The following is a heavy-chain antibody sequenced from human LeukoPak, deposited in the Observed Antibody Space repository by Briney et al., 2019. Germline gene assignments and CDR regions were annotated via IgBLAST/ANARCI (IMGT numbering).Heavy chain of an antibody. CDR1: GYTFTGYY. Sequence: ASVKVSCEASGYTFTGYYMHWVRQAPGQGLEWMGWINPNSGGTNYAQKFQGWVTMTRDTSISTAYMELSRLRSDDTAVYYCAIFSGYCSGGSCYPNAFDIWGQGTMVTVSS. CDR2: INPNSGGT. J-gene: IGHJ3*02. CDR3: AIFSGYCSGGSCYPNAFDI. V-gene: IGHV1-2*04. D-gene: IGHD2-15*01.